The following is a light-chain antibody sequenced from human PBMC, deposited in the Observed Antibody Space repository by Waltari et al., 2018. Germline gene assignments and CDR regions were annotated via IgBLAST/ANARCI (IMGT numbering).Light chain of an antibody. CDR1: QSLLNRNGYTY. CDR3: MQALHTPYT. J-gene: IGKJ2*01. CDR2: LGS. Sequence: DIVMTQSPLSLPVTPGEPASISCRSSQSLLNRNGYTYFVWYLQKPGQSPQLLIYLGSNRASGVPDRFSGSGSGTDFTLKISRVEAEDVGVYYCMQALHTPYTFGQGTKLEIK. V-gene: IGKV2-28*01.